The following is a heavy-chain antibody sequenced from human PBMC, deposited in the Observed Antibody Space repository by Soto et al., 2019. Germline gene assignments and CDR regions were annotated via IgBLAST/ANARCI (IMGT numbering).Heavy chain of an antibody. Sequence: SVKVSCKASGGTFSSYAISWVRQAPGQGLEWMGGIIPIFGTANYAQKFQGRVTITADESTSTAYMELSSLRSEDTAVYYCARDSFYSGYDYGRDENYYYYGMDVCGHGTTVTVSS. CDR2: IIPIFGTA. V-gene: IGHV1-69*13. D-gene: IGHD5-12*01. CDR1: GGTFSSYA. J-gene: IGHJ6*02. CDR3: ARDSFYSGYDYGRDENYYYYGMDV.